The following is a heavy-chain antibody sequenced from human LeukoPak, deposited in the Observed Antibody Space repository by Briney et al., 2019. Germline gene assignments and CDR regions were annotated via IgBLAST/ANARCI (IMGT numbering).Heavy chain of an antibody. CDR1: GYTFTDYY. CDR2: INPGSGAT. J-gene: IGHJ4*02. D-gene: IGHD3-3*01. CDR3: ARIDFWSGYCLDY. V-gene: IGHV1-2*07. Sequence: ASVKVSCKASGYTFTDYYMHWVRQAPGQGLEWMGWINPGSGATNYAHKFQGRVTMTRDTSITTASMELSRLRPDDTAVYYCARIDFWSGYCLDYWGQGTLVTVSS.